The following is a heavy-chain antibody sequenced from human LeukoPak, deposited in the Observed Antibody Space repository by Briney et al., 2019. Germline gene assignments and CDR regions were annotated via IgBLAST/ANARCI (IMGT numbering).Heavy chain of an antibody. CDR3: ARDQSQKGDAFDI. V-gene: IGHV4-59*01. CDR2: IHYSGST. Sequence: SETLSLTCTVSGGSISSYYWSWIRQPPGKGLEWIGYIHYSGSTNYNPSLKSRVTISVDTSRNQFSLKLSSVTAADTAVYYCARDQSQKGDAFDIWGQGTLVTVSS. CDR1: GGSISSYY. J-gene: IGHJ3*02.